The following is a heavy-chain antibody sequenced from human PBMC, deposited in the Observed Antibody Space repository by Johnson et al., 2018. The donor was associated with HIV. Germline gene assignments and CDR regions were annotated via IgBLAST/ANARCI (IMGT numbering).Heavy chain of an antibody. CDR1: GFTFNNAW. Sequence: VQLVESGGGVVQPGGSLRLSCAASGFTFNNAWMTWVRQAPGKGLEWVGRIKSKIDGGTTDYAAPVKGRFTISRDDSKTTLYLQMNSLKTEDTAVYYCTTVTEGSYFDSGRAFDIWGQGTMVTVSS. D-gene: IGHD3-10*01. J-gene: IGHJ3*02. CDR3: TTVTEGSYFDSGRAFDI. CDR2: IKSKIDGGTT. V-gene: IGHV3-15*01.